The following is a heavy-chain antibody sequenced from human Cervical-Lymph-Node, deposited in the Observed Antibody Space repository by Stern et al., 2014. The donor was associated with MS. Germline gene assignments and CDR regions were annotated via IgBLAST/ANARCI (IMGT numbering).Heavy chain of an antibody. CDR2: INTDGRST. Sequence: EVQLVESGGGLVQPGGSLRLSCAASGFTFSSSWMHWVRQAPGKGLVWVSRINTDGRSTNYADSVKGRFTISRDNAKNTLYLRMNSLRVEDTAVYYCARGTVAAAGTDYWGQGTLVTVSS. CDR1: GFTFSSSW. D-gene: IGHD6-13*01. CDR3: ARGTVAAAGTDY. J-gene: IGHJ4*02. V-gene: IGHV3-74*01.